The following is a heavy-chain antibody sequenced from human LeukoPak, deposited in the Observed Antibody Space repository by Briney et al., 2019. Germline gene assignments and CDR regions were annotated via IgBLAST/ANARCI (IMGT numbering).Heavy chain of an antibody. D-gene: IGHD3-16*01. J-gene: IGHJ4*02. CDR3: TRVPGGEVDY. V-gene: IGHV3-11*01. CDR1: GFTFSDYY. Sequence: PGGSLRLSCAASGFTFSDYYMTWIRQAPGKGLEWVSYISSSGNIMFYADSVKGRLTISRDNAKNSLYLQMSSLRAEDTAVYYCTRVPGGEVDYWGQGTLVTVSS. CDR2: ISSSGNIM.